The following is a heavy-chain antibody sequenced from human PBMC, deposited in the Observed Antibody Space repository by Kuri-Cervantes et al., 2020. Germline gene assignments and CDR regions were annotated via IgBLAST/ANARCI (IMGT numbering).Heavy chain of an antibody. D-gene: IGHD4-17*01. CDR1: GFTFSNAW. V-gene: IGHV3-74*01. Sequence: LSLTCAASGFTFSNAWMSWVRQAPGKGLEWVSGINSDGSSTSYADSVKGRFTISRDNAKNTLYLQMNSLRAEDTAVYFCAKDKNDYGEQYFDYWGQGTLVTVSS. J-gene: IGHJ4*02. CDR2: INSDGSST. CDR3: AKDKNDYGEQYFDY.